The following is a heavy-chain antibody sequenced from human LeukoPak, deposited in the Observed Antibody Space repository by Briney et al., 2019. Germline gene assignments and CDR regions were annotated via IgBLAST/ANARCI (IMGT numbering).Heavy chain of an antibody. D-gene: IGHD3-9*01. CDR1: GGSISSSSYY. J-gene: IGHJ4*02. CDR2: IYYSGST. CDR3: ARVARRYFDWLLYHLSNSVGQYYFDY. V-gene: IGHV4-39*07. Sequence: SSETLSLTCTVSGGSISSSSYYWGWIRQPPGKGLEWIGSIYYSGSTYYNPSLKSRVTISVDTSKNQFSLKLSSVTAADTAVYYCARVARRYFDWLLYHLSNSVGQYYFDYWGQGTLVTVSS.